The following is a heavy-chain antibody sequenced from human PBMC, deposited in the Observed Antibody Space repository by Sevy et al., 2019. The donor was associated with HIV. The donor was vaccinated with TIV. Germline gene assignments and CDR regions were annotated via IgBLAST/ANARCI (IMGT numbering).Heavy chain of an antibody. V-gene: IGHV4-4*02. CDR3: ARAYSGYDPGYYDYIWGSYRWFDY. Sequence: SETLSLTCAVSGGSISSSNWWSWVRQPPGKGLEWIGEIYHSGSTNYNPSLKRRVTISVDKSKNQFSLKLSSVTAADTAVYYCARAYSGYDPGYYDYIWGSYRWFDYWGQGTLVTVSS. D-gene: IGHD3-16*02. CDR2: IYHSGST. CDR1: GGSISSSNW. J-gene: IGHJ4*02.